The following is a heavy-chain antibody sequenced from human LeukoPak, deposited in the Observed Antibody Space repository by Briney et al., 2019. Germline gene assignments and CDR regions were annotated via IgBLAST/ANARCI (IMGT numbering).Heavy chain of an antibody. CDR1: GGTFSSYA. Sequence: GASVKVSCKASGGTFSSYAISWVRQAPGQGLEWMGGIIPIFGTANYAQKFQGRVTITADKSTSTAYMELSSLRSEDTAVYYCARAFSGWNDAFDIWGQGTMVTVSS. V-gene: IGHV1-69*06. CDR2: IIPIFGTA. CDR3: ARAFSGWNDAFDI. D-gene: IGHD6-19*01. J-gene: IGHJ3*02.